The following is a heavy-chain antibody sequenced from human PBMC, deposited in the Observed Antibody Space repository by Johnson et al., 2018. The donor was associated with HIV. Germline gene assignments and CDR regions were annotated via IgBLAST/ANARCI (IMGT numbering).Heavy chain of an antibody. Sequence: QVQLVESGGGLIQPGGSLRLSCAASGFTFSTYAMHWVRQAPGKGLEWVALISYDGTDKYYADSVKGRFTISRDNSKNTLYLQMNSLRVEDTAVYHCARASYVDAFDIWGQGTMVTVSS. CDR1: GFTFSTYA. CDR2: ISYDGTDK. CDR3: ARASYVDAFDI. J-gene: IGHJ3*02. D-gene: IGHD1-26*01. V-gene: IGHV3-30*03.